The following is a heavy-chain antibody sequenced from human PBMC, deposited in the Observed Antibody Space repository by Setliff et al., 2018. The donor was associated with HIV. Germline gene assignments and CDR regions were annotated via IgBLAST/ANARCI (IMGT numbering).Heavy chain of an antibody. J-gene: IGHJ3*02. CDR1: GFTLSSYG. CDR2: IRYDGSNK. V-gene: IGHV3-30*02. Sequence: GESLKISCAASGFTLSSYGMHWVRQAPGKGLEWVAFIRYDGSNKYYADSVKGRFTISRDNSKNTLYLQMNSLRAEDTAVYYCAKAGRAARPDAFDIWGQGTMVTVSS. D-gene: IGHD6-6*01. CDR3: AKAGRAARPDAFDI.